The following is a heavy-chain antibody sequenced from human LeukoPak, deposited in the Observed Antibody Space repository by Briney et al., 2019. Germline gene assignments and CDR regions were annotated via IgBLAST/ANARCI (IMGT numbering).Heavy chain of an antibody. Sequence: PGGSLRLSCAASGFTFSSYEMNWVRQAPGKGLEWVSYISSSGSTIYYADSEKGRFTISRDNAKNSLYLQMNSLRAEATAVYYCARDCGGGSCYGPYDAFDIWGQGTMVTVSS. D-gene: IGHD2-15*01. CDR1: GFTFSSYE. CDR3: ARDCGGGSCYGPYDAFDI. V-gene: IGHV3-48*03. J-gene: IGHJ3*02. CDR2: ISSSGSTI.